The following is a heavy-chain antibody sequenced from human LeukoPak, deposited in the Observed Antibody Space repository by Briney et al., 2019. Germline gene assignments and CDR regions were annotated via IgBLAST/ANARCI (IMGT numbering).Heavy chain of an antibody. Sequence: GASVKVSCKASGGTFSSYAISWVRQAPGQGLAWMGRIIPILGIANYAQKFQGRVTITADKSTSTAYMELSSLRSEDTAVYYCARERESPHSLDAFDIWGQGTMVTVSS. J-gene: IGHJ3*02. CDR2: IIPILGIA. CDR3: ARERESPHSLDAFDI. CDR1: GGTFSSYA. V-gene: IGHV1-69*04.